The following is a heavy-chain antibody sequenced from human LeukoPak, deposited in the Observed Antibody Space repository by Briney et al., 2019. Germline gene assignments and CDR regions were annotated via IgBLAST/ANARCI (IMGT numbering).Heavy chain of an antibody. CDR3: AKGGYCSGGSCYSYYYYYMDV. CDR2: ISSSGSTI. CDR1: GFTFSSYE. J-gene: IGHJ6*03. V-gene: IGHV3-48*03. Sequence: GGSLRLSCAASGFTFSSYEMNWVRQAPGKGLEWVSYISSSGSTIYYADSVKGRFTISRDNSKNTLYLQMNSLRAEDTAVYYCAKGGYCSGGSCYSYYYYYMDVWGKGTTVTISS. D-gene: IGHD2-15*01.